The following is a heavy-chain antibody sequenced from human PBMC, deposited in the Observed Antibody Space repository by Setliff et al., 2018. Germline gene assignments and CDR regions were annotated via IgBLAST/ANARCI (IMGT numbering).Heavy chain of an antibody. CDR3: AREVGTSTSSDAFDV. V-gene: IGHV4-30-4*02. J-gene: IGHJ3*01. CDR1: GDSISSGDYF. CDR2: IYHSGSA. D-gene: IGHD1-26*01. Sequence: SDTLSLPCTVSGDSISSGDYFWSWIRQPPGKGLEWIAYIYHSGSAYYNPSLKSRVTMSVDTSKNQFSLHLTSVTAADTAVYYCAREVGTSTSSDAFDVWGQGMMVTVSS.